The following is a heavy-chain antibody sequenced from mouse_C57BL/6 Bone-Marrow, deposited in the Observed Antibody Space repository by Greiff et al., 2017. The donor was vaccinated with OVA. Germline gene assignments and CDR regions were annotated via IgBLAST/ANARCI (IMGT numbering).Heavy chain of an antibody. CDR3: APNGYDEDFDY. D-gene: IGHD2-2*01. V-gene: IGHV1-64*01. J-gene: IGHJ2*01. CDR2: IRPNSGST. CDR1: GYTFTSYW. Sequence: QVQLQQPGAELVKPGASVKLSCKASGYTFTSYWMHWVKQRPGQGLEWIGMIRPNSGSTNYTEKFKSKSTLTVDKSYSTPYMQLSSLPSEDSAVYYCAPNGYDEDFDYWGQGTTLTVSS.